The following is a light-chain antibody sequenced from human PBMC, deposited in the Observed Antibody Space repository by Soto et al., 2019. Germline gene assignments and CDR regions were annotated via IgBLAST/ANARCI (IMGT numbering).Light chain of an antibody. CDR2: KVS. J-gene: IGKJ2*01. CDR1: QALENVNGTTS. CDR3: LQYTHWPHT. V-gene: IGKV2-30*01. Sequence: DVVMTQSPLSLPSPLGQPAPISSRFIQALENVNGTTSLDWFFQRPGQSPRRLIYKVSNRDSGVPDRFSGSGSGTDFTLHISRVEAEDVGVYYCLQYTHWPHTFGQGTKLEIK.